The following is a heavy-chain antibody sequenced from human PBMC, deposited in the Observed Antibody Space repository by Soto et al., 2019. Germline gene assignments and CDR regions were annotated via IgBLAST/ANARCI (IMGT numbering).Heavy chain of an antibody. CDR3: ASDLVGASDSYGLDV. J-gene: IGHJ6*02. V-gene: IGHV3-33*01. D-gene: IGHD1-26*01. Sequence: PGGSLRLSCAESGFTFSNYGMHWVRQAPGKGLEWVAIIWHDGNNKYYADSVRGRFIISRDNSKNRLYLQMNSLRAEDTAVYYCASDLVGASDSYGLDVWGQGTPVTVSS. CDR1: GFTFSNYG. CDR2: IWHDGNNK.